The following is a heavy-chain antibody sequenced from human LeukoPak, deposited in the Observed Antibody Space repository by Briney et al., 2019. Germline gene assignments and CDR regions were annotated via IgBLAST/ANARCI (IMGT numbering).Heavy chain of an antibody. CDR2: IIPIFGTA. CDR3: ARAPRLTGPYNWFDP. Sequence: SVKVSCKGSGGTFSSYAISWVRQAPGQGLEWMGGIIPIFGTANYAQKFQGRVTITADESTSTAYMELSSLRSEDTAVYYCARAPRLTGPYNWFDPWGQGTLVTVSS. V-gene: IGHV1-69*13. J-gene: IGHJ5*02. D-gene: IGHD7-27*01. CDR1: GGTFSSYA.